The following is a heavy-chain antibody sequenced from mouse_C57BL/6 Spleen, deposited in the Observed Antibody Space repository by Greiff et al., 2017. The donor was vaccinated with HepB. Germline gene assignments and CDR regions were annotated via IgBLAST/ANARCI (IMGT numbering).Heavy chain of an antibody. V-gene: IGHV1-61*01. J-gene: IGHJ4*01. Sequence: QVQLQQPGAELVRPGSSVKLSCKASGYTFTSYWMDWVKQRPGQGLEWIGNIYPSDSETHYNQKFKDKATLTVDKSSSTAYMQLSSLTSEDSAVYYCAREAYDYFPNAMDYWGQGTSVTVSS. D-gene: IGHD2-4*01. CDR2: IYPSDSET. CDR1: GYTFTSYW. CDR3: AREAYDYFPNAMDY.